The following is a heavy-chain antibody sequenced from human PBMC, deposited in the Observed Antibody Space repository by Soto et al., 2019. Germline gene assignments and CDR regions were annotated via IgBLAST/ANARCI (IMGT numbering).Heavy chain of an antibody. CDR3: AREGYSSSWLPYYYYMDV. Sequence: ASVKVSCKASGYTFTSYCISWVRQAPGQGLEWMGWISAYNGNTNYAQKLQGRVTMTTDTSTSTAYMELRSLRSDDTAVYYCAREGYSSSWLPYYYYMDVWGKGTTVTVSS. CDR1: GYTFTSYC. D-gene: IGHD6-13*01. J-gene: IGHJ6*03. CDR2: ISAYNGNT. V-gene: IGHV1-18*01.